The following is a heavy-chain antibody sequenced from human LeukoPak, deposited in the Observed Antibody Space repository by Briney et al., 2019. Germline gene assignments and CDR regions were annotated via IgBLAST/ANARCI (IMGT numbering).Heavy chain of an antibody. CDR1: GFTFSSYE. J-gene: IGHJ4*02. CDR2: ISTSGSTI. Sequence: GGSLRLSCAASGFTFSSYEMNWVRQAPGKGLEWVSYISTSGSTIYYADSVKGRFTISRDNAKNSLYLQMNSLRAEDTAVYYCAREIRSMVRETDWGQGTLVTVSS. D-gene: IGHD3-10*01. CDR3: AREIRSMVRETD. V-gene: IGHV3-48*03.